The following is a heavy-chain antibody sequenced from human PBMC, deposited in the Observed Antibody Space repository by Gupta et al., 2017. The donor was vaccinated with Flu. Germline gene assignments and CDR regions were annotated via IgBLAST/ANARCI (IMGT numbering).Heavy chain of an antibody. CDR2: ISSSGSVI. CDR1: GFTFSSYE. Sequence: EVQVVESGGGLVQPGGSLRLSCAVSGFTFSSYEMNWVRQAPGKGLEWVSYISSSGSVIYYADSVKGRFTISRDNAKNSLYLQMNSLRAEDTAVYYCAREASMDVWGKGTTVTVSS. CDR3: AREASMDV. J-gene: IGHJ6*04. V-gene: IGHV3-48*03.